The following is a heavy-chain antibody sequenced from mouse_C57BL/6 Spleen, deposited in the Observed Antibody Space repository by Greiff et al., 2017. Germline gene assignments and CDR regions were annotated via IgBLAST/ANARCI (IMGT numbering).Heavy chain of an antibody. D-gene: IGHD2-1*01. CDR2: IWSGGST. Sequence: VKVVESGPGLVQPSQSLSITCTVSGFSLTSYGVHWVRQSPGKGLEWLGVIWSGGSTDYNAAFISRLSISKDNSKSQVFFKMNSLQADDTAIYYCARNSLVVTYRYFDVWGTGTTVTVSS. CDR3: ARNSLVVTYRYFDV. V-gene: IGHV2-2*01. J-gene: IGHJ1*03. CDR1: GFSLTSYG.